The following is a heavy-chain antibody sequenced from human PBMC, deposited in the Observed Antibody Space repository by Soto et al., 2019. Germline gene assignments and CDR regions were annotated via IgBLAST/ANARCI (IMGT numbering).Heavy chain of an antibody. V-gene: IGHV1-18*01. Sequence: ASVKVSCKASGYTFTSYGISWVRQARGQGLEWMGWIRAYNGNTNYAQKLQGRVTMTTETSTSTAYMELRSLSSDDTAVYSRARHRGQWSGTGVVYFEYCG. CDR2: IRAYNGNT. CDR3: ARHRGQWSGTGVVYFEY. J-gene: IGHJ4*01. D-gene: IGHD3-3*01. CDR1: GYTFTSYG.